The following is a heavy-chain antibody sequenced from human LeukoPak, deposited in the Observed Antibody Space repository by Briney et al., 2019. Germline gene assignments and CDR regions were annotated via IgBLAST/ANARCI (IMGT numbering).Heavy chain of an antibody. CDR3: TSKDY. CDR1: GFTFSSYS. V-gene: IGHV3-73*01. J-gene: IGHJ4*02. CDR2: VRSKANSYAT. Sequence: GGSLRLSCAASGFTFSSYSMNWVRQASGKGLEWVGRVRSKANSYATTYAASVKGRFTISRDDSKNTAYLQMNSLKTEDTALYYCTSKDYWGQGTLVTVSS.